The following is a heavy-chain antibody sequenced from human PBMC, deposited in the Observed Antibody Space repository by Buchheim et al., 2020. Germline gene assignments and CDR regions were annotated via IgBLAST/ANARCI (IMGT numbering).Heavy chain of an antibody. CDR2: VYPGDSDT. J-gene: IGHJ4*02. CDR1: GYSFTNYW. Sequence: EVQLVQSGAEVKKPGESLKISCKGSGYSFTNYWIGWVRQMPGKGLEWMGIVYPGDSDTRYSPSFQGQVTISVDKSITTAYSQLSRLKASDTAMYFCARKSMIVGDGWPDYWGQGT. D-gene: IGHD2-21*01. CDR3: ARKSMIVGDGWPDY. V-gene: IGHV5-51*01.